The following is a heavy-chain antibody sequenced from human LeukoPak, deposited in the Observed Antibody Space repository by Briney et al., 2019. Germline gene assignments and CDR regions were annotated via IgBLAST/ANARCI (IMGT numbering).Heavy chain of an antibody. CDR1: GGSISSDGYY. D-gene: IGHD1-1*01. J-gene: IGHJ5*02. Sequence: PSQTLSLTCTVSGGSISSDGYYWSWIRQHPGKGLEWIGYIYYTGSTYYNPSLKSRVTISVDTSKNQFSLKLSSVTAADTAVYYCAREGTAGTNLNWFDPWGQGTLVTVSS. CDR3: AREGTAGTNLNWFDP. V-gene: IGHV4-31*03. CDR2: IYYTGST.